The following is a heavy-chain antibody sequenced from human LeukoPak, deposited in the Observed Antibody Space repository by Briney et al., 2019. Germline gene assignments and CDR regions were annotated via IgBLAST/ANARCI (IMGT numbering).Heavy chain of an antibody. CDR2: IKQDGSET. J-gene: IGHJ5*02. CDR1: GFTFSRYW. V-gene: IGHV3-7*01. CDR3: ARDSGGYP. D-gene: IGHD4-23*01. Sequence: GGSLRLSCAASGFTFSRYWMTWIRQAPGKGLEWVANIKQDGSETYYVDSVKGRFTISRDNAKNSLFLQMHSLRVEDTAVYYCARDSGGYPWGQGTLVTVSS.